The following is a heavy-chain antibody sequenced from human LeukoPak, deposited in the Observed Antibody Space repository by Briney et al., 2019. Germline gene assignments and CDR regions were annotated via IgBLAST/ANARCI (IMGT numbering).Heavy chain of an antibody. CDR3: TRDEGIAAAGTIDWFDP. CDR2: IRSKAHGGTT. Sequence: GGSLRLSCTASGFTFGDYAMSWFRQAPGKGLEWVGFIRSKAHGGTTEYAASVKGRFTISRDDSKSIAYLQMNSLKTEDTAVYYCTRDEGIAAAGTIDWFDPWGQGTLVTVSS. V-gene: IGHV3-49*03. D-gene: IGHD6-13*01. CDR1: GFTFGDYA. J-gene: IGHJ5*02.